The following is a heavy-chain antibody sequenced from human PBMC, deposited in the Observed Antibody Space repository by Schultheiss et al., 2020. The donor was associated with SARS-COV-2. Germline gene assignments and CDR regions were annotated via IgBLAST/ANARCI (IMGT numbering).Heavy chain of an antibody. CDR1: GGSISSGGYY. D-gene: IGHD5-24*01. CDR2: IYYSGST. V-gene: IGHV4-31*03. J-gene: IGHJ5*02. Sequence: SETLSLTCTVSGGSISSGGYYWSWIRQHPGKGLEWIGYIYYSGSTYYNPSLKSRVTISVDTSKNQFSLKLSSVTAADTAVYYCARDMLGGDGYNWDWFDPWGQGTLVTVSS. CDR3: ARDMLGGDGYNWDWFDP.